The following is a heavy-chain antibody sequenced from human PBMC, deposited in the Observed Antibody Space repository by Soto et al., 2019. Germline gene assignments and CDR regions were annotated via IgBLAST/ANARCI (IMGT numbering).Heavy chain of an antibody. V-gene: IGHV3-30*04. CDR1: GSPFSFYA. CDR2: ISYNGRNK. Sequence: PGGSLRLSCAASGSPFSFYAMHWARQAPGKGVEWVAVISYNGRNKHYVASVKGRFTISRDNSQDTLYLQMDSLRPDDTAVYYCARQAKIGDRSQFYFDSWGQGTLVTVSS. CDR3: ARQAKIGDRSQFYFDS. J-gene: IGHJ4*02. D-gene: IGHD3-16*01.